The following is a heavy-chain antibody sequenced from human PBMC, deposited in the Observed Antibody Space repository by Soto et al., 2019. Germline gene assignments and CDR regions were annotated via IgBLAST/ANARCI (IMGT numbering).Heavy chain of an antibody. CDR3: AKDSTVTTSLYFYYYGFDV. CDR1: GFTFNHYA. D-gene: IGHD4-17*01. J-gene: IGHJ6*01. CDR2: VSGRGGST. Sequence: GGFLRLSCTASGFTFNHYAMSWVRQAPGKGLEWVSAVSGRGGSTKYADSVKGRFIISRDNSNSTLYLQMDSLRGEDTAVYYCAKDSTVTTSLYFYYYGFDVWGQGTTVTVSS. V-gene: IGHV3-23*01.